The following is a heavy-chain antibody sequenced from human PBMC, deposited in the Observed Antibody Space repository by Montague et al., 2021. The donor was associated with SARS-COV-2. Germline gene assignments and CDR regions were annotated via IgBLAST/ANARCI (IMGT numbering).Heavy chain of an antibody. J-gene: IGHJ3*02. Sequence: SETLSLTCTVSGGSISSYYWSWIRQPPGKGLEWIGYMYYSGSTNYNPSLKGRVTISVDTSKNQFSLKLSSMTAAGTAVYYCAREGRGYCSSTSCQSAFDIWGQGTMVTVSS. CDR2: MYYSGST. D-gene: IGHD2-2*01. CDR1: GGSISSYY. V-gene: IGHV4-59*01. CDR3: AREGRGYCSSTSCQSAFDI.